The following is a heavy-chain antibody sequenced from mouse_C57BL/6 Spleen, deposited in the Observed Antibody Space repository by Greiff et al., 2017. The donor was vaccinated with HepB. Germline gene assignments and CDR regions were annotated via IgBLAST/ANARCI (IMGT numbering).Heavy chain of an antibody. CDR3: TRYRTTVVDY. CDR1: GYTFTDYE. V-gene: IGHV1-15*01. Sequence: VHLVESGAELVRPGASVTLSCKASGYTFTDYEMHWVKQTPVHGLEWIGAIDPETGGTAYNQKFKGKAILTADKSSSTAYMELRSLTSEDSAVYYCTRYRTTVVDYWGQGTTLTVSS. CDR2: IDPETGGT. J-gene: IGHJ2*01. D-gene: IGHD1-1*01.